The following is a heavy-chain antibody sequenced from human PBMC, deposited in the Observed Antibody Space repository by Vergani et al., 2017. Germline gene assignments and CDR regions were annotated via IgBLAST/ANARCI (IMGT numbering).Heavy chain of an antibody. J-gene: IGHJ6*03. CDR3: ARDPLSATHYYYYYMDV. V-gene: IGHV1-69*01. CDR1: GGTFSSYA. Sequence: QVQLVQSGAEVKKPGSSVKVSCKASGGTFSSYAISWVRQAPGQGLEWMGGIIPIFGTANYAQKFQGRVTITEDESTSTAYMELSSLRSEDTAVYYCARDPLSATHYYYYYMDVWGKGTTVTVSS. CDR2: IIPIFGTA.